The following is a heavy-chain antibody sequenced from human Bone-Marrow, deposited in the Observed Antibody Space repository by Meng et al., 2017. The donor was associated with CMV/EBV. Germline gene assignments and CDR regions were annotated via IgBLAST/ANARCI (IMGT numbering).Heavy chain of an antibody. CDR2: IIPIFGTA. V-gene: IGHV1-69*05. D-gene: IGHD2-2*01. J-gene: IGHJ6*02. Sequence: SVKVSCKASGGTFSSYAISWVRQAPGQGLEWMGGIIPIFGTANYAQKFQGRVTITTDESTSTAYVELSSLRSEDTAVYYCARTGPASSYYYYGMDVWGQGTTVTVSS. CDR3: ARTGPASSYYYYGMDV. CDR1: GGTFSSYA.